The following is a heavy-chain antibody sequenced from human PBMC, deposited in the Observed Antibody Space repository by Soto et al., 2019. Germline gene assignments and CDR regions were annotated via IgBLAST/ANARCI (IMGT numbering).Heavy chain of an antibody. Sequence: GGSLRLSCAGSGFIVSSYYMSWVRQAPGKGLEWISVIYSGGCTFYADSVKGRFTISRDNSENTLYLQLNSLRAEDTAVYYCAKSGGNGWFADAFDVWGQGTMVTVS. D-gene: IGHD6-19*01. J-gene: IGHJ3*01. CDR1: GFIVSSYY. V-gene: IGHV3-53*01. CDR2: IYSGGCT. CDR3: AKSGGNGWFADAFDV.